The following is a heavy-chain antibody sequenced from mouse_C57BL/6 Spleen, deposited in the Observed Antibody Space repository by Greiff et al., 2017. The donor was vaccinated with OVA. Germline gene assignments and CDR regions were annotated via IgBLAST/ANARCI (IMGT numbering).Heavy chain of an antibody. CDR1: GYTFTSYW. Sequence: QVQLQQPGAELVMPGASVKLSCKASGYTFTSYWMHWVKQRPGQGLEWIGEIDPSDSYTNYNQKFKGKSTLTVDKSSSTAYMQLSSLTSEDSAVYYCARKDSSWVAYWGQGTLVTVSA. CDR3: ARKDSSWVAY. V-gene: IGHV1-69*01. J-gene: IGHJ3*01. CDR2: IDPSDSYT. D-gene: IGHD2-12*01.